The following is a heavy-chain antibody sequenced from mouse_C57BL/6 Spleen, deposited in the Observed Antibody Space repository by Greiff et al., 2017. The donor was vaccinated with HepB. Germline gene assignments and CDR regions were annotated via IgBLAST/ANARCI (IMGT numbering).Heavy chain of an antibody. J-gene: IGHJ1*03. CDR1: GYTFTSYW. CDR3: ARWEVYWYFDV. Sequence: QVQLQQPGAELVRPGSSVKLSCKASGYTFTSYWMHWVKQRPIQGLEWIGNIDPSDSETHYNQKFKDKATLTVDKSSSTAYMQLSSLTSEDSAVYYCARWEVYWYFDVWGTGTTVTVSS. D-gene: IGHD4-1*01. V-gene: IGHV1-52*01. CDR2: IDPSDSET.